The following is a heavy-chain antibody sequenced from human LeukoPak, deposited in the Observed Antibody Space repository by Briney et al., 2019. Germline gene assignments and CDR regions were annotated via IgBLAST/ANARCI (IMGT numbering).Heavy chain of an antibody. D-gene: IGHD6-19*01. CDR2: IGTAGDT. Sequence: GGSLRLSCAASGFTFSRYDMHWVRQATGKGLEWVSGIGTAGDTYYAGSVKGRFTISRENAKNSLYLQMNSLTAGDTAVYYCAGAGSETQWRTFDFWGQGALVTVFS. J-gene: IGHJ4*02. CDR1: GFTFSRYD. CDR3: AGAGSETQWRTFDF. V-gene: IGHV3-13*01.